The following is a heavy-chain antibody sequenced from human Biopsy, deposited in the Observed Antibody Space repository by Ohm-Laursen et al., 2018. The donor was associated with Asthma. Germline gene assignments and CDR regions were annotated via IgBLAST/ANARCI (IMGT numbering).Heavy chain of an antibody. CDR1: GDSFSNYA. CDR2: LIPVLGTP. CDR3: ARGYSGSDRIVYYYAGLEV. V-gene: IGHV1-69*13. D-gene: IGHD5-12*01. J-gene: IGHJ6*02. Sequence: SVKVSCKASGDSFSNYAISWVRQAPGQGLEWMGGLIPVLGTPDHAQMFEGRVTITADESTSTAYMELSSLSSEDTAVYYCARGYSGSDRIVYYYAGLEVWGQGTTVTISS.